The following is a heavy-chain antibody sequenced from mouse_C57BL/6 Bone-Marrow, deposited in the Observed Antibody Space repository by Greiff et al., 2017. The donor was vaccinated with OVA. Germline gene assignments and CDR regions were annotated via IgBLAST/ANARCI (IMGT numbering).Heavy chain of an antibody. Sequence: EVMLVESGGGLVKPGGSLKLSCAASGFTFSSYAMSWVRQTPEKRLEWVATISDVGSYTYYPDNVKGRFTISRDNAKNNLYLQMSHLKSEDTAMYYCARGNYSNSWFAYWGQGTLVTVSA. V-gene: IGHV5-4*03. CDR1: GFTFSSYA. D-gene: IGHD2-5*01. CDR2: ISDVGSYT. J-gene: IGHJ3*01. CDR3: ARGNYSNSWFAY.